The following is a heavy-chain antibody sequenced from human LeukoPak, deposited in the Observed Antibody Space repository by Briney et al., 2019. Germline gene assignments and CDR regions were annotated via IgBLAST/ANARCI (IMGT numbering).Heavy chain of an antibody. CDR2: INWNVGST. V-gene: IGHV3-20*04. Sequence: PGGSLRLSCAASGFMFDDYDMSWVRQAPGKGLEWVSGINWNVGSTAYADSVKGRFTISRDNAKTSLYLQMNSLRAEDTALYYCARAFKYSMSGYYFDYWGQGTLVTVSS. CDR1: GFMFDDYD. J-gene: IGHJ4*02. CDR3: ARAFKYSMSGYYFDY. D-gene: IGHD2-21*01.